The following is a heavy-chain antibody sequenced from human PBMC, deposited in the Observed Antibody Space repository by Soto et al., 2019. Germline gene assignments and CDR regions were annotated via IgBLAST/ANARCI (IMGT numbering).Heavy chain of an antibody. CDR1: GGSINSSSYY. Sequence: QLQLQESGPGLVKPSETLSLTCTVSGGSINSSSYYWGWIRQPPGKGLEWIGSIYYSGSTYCNPSLKNRVTISVDTSKNQCSLKLSSVTAADTAVYYCARHYDYDILTGYPHDAFDIWGQGTMVTVSS. CDR2: IYYSGST. V-gene: IGHV4-39*01. D-gene: IGHD3-9*01. J-gene: IGHJ3*02. CDR3: ARHYDYDILTGYPHDAFDI.